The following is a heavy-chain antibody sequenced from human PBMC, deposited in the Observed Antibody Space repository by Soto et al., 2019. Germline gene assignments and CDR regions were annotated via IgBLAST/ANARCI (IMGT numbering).Heavy chain of an antibody. CDR1: GFTFSSYW. V-gene: IGHV3-74*01. D-gene: IGHD5-12*01. J-gene: IGHJ3*02. CDR3: ARIPEYSGYDYLGAFDI. CDR2: INSDGSST. Sequence: GGSLRLSCAASGFTFSSYWMHWVRQAPGKGLVWVSRINSDGSSTSYADSVKGRFTISRDNAKNTLYLQMNSLRAEDTAVYYCARIPEYSGYDYLGAFDIWGQGTMVTVSS.